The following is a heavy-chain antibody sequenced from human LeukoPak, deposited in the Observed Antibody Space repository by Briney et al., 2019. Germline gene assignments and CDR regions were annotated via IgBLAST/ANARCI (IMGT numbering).Heavy chain of an antibody. CDR2: IIPIFGTA. D-gene: IGHD6-19*01. V-gene: IGHV1-69*05. Sequence: SVKVSCKASGGTFSSYAISWVRQAPGQGLKWMGGIIPIFGTANYAQKLQGRVTMTTDTSTSTAYMELRSLRSDDTAVYYCARDLKRGYSSGRYSWGTGSSNDYWGQGTLVTVSS. J-gene: IGHJ4*02. CDR3: ARDLKRGYSSGRYSWGTGSSNDY. CDR1: GGTFSSYA.